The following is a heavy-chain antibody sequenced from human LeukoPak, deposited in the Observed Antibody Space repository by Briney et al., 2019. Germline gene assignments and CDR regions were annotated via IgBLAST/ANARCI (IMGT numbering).Heavy chain of an antibody. Sequence: GASVKVSCKASGYAFTNYAMHWVRQAPGQRLEWMGWINAGNGNTKYSQKFQGRVTITRDTSASTAYMELSSLRSEDTAVYYCARTGTDLYYYYGMDVWGQGTTVTVSS. V-gene: IGHV1-3*01. J-gene: IGHJ6*02. D-gene: IGHD1-1*01. CDR2: INAGNGNT. CDR1: GYAFTNYA. CDR3: ARTGTDLYYYYGMDV.